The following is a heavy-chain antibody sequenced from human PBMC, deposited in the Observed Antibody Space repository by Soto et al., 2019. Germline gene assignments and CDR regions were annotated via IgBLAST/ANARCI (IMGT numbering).Heavy chain of an antibody. CDR1: GASISSYY. CDR2: IYYSGGT. J-gene: IGHJ2*01. V-gene: IGHV4-39*01. Sequence: SETLSLTCTVSGASISSYYWGWIRQPPGKGLEWIGSIYYSGGTYYNPSLKSRVTMSLDGSNDQFSLKLNSVTATDTAVYYCARYIYAGNSGQAWYFDLWGRGTLVTVSS. CDR3: ARYIYAGNSGQAWYFDL. D-gene: IGHD6-13*01.